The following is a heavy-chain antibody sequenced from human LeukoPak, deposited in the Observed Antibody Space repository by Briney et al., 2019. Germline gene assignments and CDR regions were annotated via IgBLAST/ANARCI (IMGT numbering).Heavy chain of an antibody. D-gene: IGHD3-22*01. Sequence: PGGSLRLSCAASGFTFSPYWMSWVRQAPGKGLEWVASIKTDGSGKYYVDSVKGRFTISRDNAKNALYLQLNSPRAEDTAVYFCVRLGDSSGYYDYWGQGTLVTVSS. CDR3: VRLGDSSGYYDY. V-gene: IGHV3-7*01. CDR1: GFTFSPYW. J-gene: IGHJ4*02. CDR2: IKTDGSGK.